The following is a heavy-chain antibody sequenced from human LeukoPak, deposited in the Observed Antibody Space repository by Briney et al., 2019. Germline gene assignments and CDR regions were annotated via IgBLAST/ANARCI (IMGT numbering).Heavy chain of an antibody. CDR1: GFTISRYD. V-gene: IGHV3-13*01. J-gene: IGHJ5*02. CDR3: TRGGCGRTSCYGDSGLDP. Sequence: GGYLRLSCAASGFTISRYDIHWVRQATGKGLEWVSFISTTGDTYYQDSMKGRFTISRDSVKNSVYLQVNSLRADDTAVYYCTRGGCGRTSCYGDSGLDPWGQGTLVTVSS. CDR2: ISTTGDT. D-gene: IGHD2-2*01.